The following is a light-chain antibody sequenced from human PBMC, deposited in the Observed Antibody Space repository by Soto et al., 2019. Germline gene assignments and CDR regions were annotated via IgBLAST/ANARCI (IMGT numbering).Light chain of an antibody. CDR2: EGD. CDR3: CTFARRTTFYV. CDR1: SSDVGSSNL. J-gene: IGLJ1*01. V-gene: IGLV2-23*01. Sequence: QSVLTQPASVCGSPGQSITISCSGTSSDVGSSNLVSWYQQHPGKAPKLIIFEGDRRPSGVSGRFSGSKSGNTASLTISGLQAEDEADYYCCTFARRTTFYVFGAGTKVTVL.